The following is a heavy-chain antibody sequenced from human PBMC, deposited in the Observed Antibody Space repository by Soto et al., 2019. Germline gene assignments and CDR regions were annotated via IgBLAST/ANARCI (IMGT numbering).Heavy chain of an antibody. CDR2: IYYSGST. J-gene: IGHJ4*02. V-gene: IGHV4-39*01. D-gene: IGHD6-19*01. CDR3: ARPYSSGWNYFDY. CDR1: GGSISSSSYY. Sequence: ETLCRTCPVSGGSISSSSYYWGWIRQPPGKGLEWIGSIYYSGSTYYNPSLKSRVTISVDTSKNQFSLKLSSVTAADTAVYYCARPYSSGWNYFDYWGQGTLVTVSS.